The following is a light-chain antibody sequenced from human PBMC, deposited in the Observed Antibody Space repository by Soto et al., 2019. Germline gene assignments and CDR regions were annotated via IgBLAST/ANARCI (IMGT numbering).Light chain of an antibody. CDR2: GAS. CDR1: ETISNR. CDR3: QQYSDWPPWT. V-gene: IGKV3-15*01. J-gene: IGKJ1*01. Sequence: EIVVTQSPATLSVSPGERATLSCRASETISNRLAWYQQKPGQAPRLLIYGASTRATGIPDRFRGSGSGTEFTLTISSLQSEDFAVYYCQQYSDWPPWTFGQGTKVDIK.